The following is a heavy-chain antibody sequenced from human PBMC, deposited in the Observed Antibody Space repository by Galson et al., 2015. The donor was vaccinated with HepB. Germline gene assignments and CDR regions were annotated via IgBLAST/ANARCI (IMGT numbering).Heavy chain of an antibody. CDR1: GFTFSSFA. CDR2: ISDDGKYK. D-gene: IGHD2-21*01. V-gene: IGHV3-30*09. J-gene: IGHJ6*03. Sequence: SLRLSCAASGFTFSSFAMHWVRQAPGKGLEWVAVISDDGKYKYYADSVKGRFAISRDNSKNTLYLQMNSLRVEDTAVYYCARDPVFRYYYYMDVWGKGTTVS. CDR3: ARDPVFRYYYYMDV.